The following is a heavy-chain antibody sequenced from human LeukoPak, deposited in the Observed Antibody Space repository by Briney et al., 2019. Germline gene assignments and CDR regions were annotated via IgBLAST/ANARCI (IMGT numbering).Heavy chain of an antibody. J-gene: IGHJ4*02. CDR1: GGSFSGYY. D-gene: IGHD6-6*01. V-gene: IGHV4-34*01. CDR2: INHSGST. CDR3: ALHSSSALFDY. Sequence: SETLSLTCAVYGGSFSGYYWSWIRQPPGKGLEWIGEINHSGSTNYNPSLKSRVTISVDTSKNQFSLKLSSVTAADPAVYYCALHSSSALFDYWGQGTLVTVSS.